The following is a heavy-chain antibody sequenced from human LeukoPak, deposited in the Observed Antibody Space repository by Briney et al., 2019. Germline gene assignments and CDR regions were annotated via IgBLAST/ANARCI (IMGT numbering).Heavy chain of an antibody. CDR2: IWYDGSNK. CDR1: GFTFSSYS. V-gene: IGHV3-33*08. J-gene: IGHJ4*02. CDR3: ARDRSSGYYYGGGPAGY. D-gene: IGHD3-22*01. Sequence: GGSLRLSCAASGFTFSSYSMNWVRQAPGKGLEGVAVIWYDGSNKYYADSVKGRFTISRDNSKNTLYLQMNSLRAEDTAVYYCARDRSSGYYYGGGPAGYWGQGTLVTVSS.